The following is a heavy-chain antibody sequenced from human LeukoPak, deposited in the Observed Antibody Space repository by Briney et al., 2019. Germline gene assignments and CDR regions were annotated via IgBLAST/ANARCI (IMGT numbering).Heavy chain of an antibody. J-gene: IGHJ4*02. Sequence: GESLKISCEASGYRFTTYWIAWVRPMPGIGLEWMGIIYPSDSDTRYSPSFQGQVTISADKSISIVYLQWSSLRASDTAMYYCARQPSAGSKIDFWGQGTLVTVSS. D-gene: IGHD6-13*01. V-gene: IGHV5-51*01. CDR3: ARQPSAGSKIDF. CDR1: GYRFTTYW. CDR2: IYPSDSDT.